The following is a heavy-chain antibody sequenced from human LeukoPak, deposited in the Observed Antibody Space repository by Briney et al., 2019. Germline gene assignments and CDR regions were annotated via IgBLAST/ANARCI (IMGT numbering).Heavy chain of an antibody. CDR1: GSTFDDYG. V-gene: IGHV3-20*04. Sequence: GGSLRLSCAASGSTFDDYGMSWVRQAPGKGLEWVSGINWNGGSTGYADSVKGRFTISRDNSKNTLYLQMNSLRAEDTAVYYCAKDRKQLASDYWGQGTLVTVSS. CDR3: AKDRKQLASDY. CDR2: INWNGGST. J-gene: IGHJ4*02. D-gene: IGHD6-6*01.